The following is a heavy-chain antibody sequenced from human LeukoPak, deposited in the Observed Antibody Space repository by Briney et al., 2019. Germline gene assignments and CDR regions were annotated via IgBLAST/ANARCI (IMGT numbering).Heavy chain of an antibody. CDR3: ARDRVYSSSWYRGPPSNDAFDI. D-gene: IGHD6-13*01. Sequence: GRSLRLSCAASGFTFDDYAMNWVRQAPGKGLEWVSYISSSSSTIYYADSVKGRFTISRDNAKNSLYLQMNSLRAEDTAVYYCARDRVYSSSWYRGPPSNDAFDIWGQGTMVTVSS. V-gene: IGHV3-48*01. CDR2: ISSSSSTI. J-gene: IGHJ3*02. CDR1: GFTFDDYA.